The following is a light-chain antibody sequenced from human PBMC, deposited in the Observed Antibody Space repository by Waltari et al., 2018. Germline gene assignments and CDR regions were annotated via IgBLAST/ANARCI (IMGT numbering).Light chain of an antibody. CDR3: SSYTSSSTLYV. V-gene: IGLV2-14*01. J-gene: IGLJ1*01. CDR1: SSDVGGYNY. CDR2: DVS. Sequence: QSALTQPASVSGSPGQSITISCTGTSSDVGGYNYVSWYQQHPGKDPKLMIYDVSKRPSGVSNRFSGSKSGNTASLTISGLQAEDEADYYCSSYTSSSTLYVFGTGTKVTVL.